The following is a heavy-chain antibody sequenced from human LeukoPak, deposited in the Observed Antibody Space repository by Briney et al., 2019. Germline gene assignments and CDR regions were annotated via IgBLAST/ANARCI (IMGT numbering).Heavy chain of an antibody. V-gene: IGHV1-8*01. D-gene: IGHD2-15*01. J-gene: IGHJ4*02. Sequence: ASVKVSCEASVYTFTSYDINWVRQATGQGLEWMGWMNPNSGNTGYAQKFQGRVTMTRNTSISTAYMELSSLRSEDTAVYYCARGPGLRCSGGSCYFDKWGQGTLVTVSS. CDR2: MNPNSGNT. CDR3: ARGPGLRCSGGSCYFDK. CDR1: VYTFTSYD.